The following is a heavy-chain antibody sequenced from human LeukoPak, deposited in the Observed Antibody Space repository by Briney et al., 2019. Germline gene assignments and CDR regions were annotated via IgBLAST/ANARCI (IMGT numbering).Heavy chain of an antibody. J-gene: IGHJ4*02. CDR1: SGSISNYY. D-gene: IGHD3-16*01. CDR2: IDYNGNT. CDR3: AREGLCQGNSRCFVDY. V-gene: IGHV4-59*01. Sequence: PSETLSLTCTVSSGSISNYYWSWIRQPPGKGLEWIGYIDYNGNTNYNSSLKSRVTMSVDTSKNQLSLKLSSVTAADTAVYYCAREGLCQGNSRCFVDYWGQGTLVTVSS.